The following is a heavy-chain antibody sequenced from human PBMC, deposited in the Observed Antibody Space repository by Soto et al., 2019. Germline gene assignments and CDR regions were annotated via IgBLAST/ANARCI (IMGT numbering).Heavy chain of an antibody. V-gene: IGHV3-23*01. CDR1: GFTFSSYA. J-gene: IGHJ4*02. CDR3: ANYYDSSGYPLGY. CDR2: ISGSGGST. D-gene: IGHD3-22*01. Sequence: VQLLESGGGLVQPGGSLRLSCAASGFTFSSYAMSWVRQAPGKGLEWVSAISGSGGSTYYADSVKGRFTISRDNPKNTLYLHMNSLRAEDTAVYYCANYYDSSGYPLGYWGQGTLVTVSS.